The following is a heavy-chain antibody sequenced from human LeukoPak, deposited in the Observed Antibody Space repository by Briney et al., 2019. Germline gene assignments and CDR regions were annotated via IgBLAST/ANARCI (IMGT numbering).Heavy chain of an antibody. CDR2: IYYSGST. J-gene: IGHJ4*02. V-gene: IGHV4-39*01. Sequence: SETLSLTCTVSGVSISSSSYYWGWIRRPPGKGLEWIGSIYYSGSTYYNPSLKSRVTISVDTSKNQFSLKLTSVTAADTAVYYCARRATDMVTFDYWGQGTLVTVSS. CDR3: ARRATDMVTFDY. CDR1: GVSISSSSYY. D-gene: IGHD5-18*01.